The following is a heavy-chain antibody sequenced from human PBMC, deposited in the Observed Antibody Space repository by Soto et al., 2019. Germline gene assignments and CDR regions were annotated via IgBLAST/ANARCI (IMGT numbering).Heavy chain of an antibody. J-gene: IGHJ4*02. V-gene: IGHV3-21*01. D-gene: IGHD3-22*01. CDR2: ISSSSSYI. CDR1: GFTFSSYS. Sequence: EVQLVESGGGLVKPGGSLRLSCAASGFTFSSYSMNWVRQAPGKGLEWVSSISSSSSYIYYADSVKGRFTISRDNAKNSLYLQMNSLRAEDTAVYSCARLTSCDSSGYYCYWGQGTLVTVSS. CDR3: ARLTSCDSSGYYCY.